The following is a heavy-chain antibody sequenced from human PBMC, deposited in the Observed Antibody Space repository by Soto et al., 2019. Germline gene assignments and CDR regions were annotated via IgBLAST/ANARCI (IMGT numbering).Heavy chain of an antibody. V-gene: IGHV3-33*03. CDR2: IWYDGSGQ. J-gene: IGHJ6*02. CDR1: GLTFSNYG. D-gene: IGHD3-3*01. CDR3: AKDQVLRAYYGHALDV. Sequence: QVQLVESGGGVVQPGRSLRLSCVVSGLTFSNYGMHWVRQAPGKGLEWVAGIWYDGSGQRYADSVQGRFSISRDNSKNTLYLQMTSLRVEDTAVYYCAKDQVLRAYYGHALDVWGQGTTVTVSS.